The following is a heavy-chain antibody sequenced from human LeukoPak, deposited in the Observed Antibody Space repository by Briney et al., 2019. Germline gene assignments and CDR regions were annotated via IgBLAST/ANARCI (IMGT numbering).Heavy chain of an antibody. CDR2: INHSGST. CDR1: GGSFSGYY. J-gene: IGHJ4*02. D-gene: IGHD2-2*01. V-gene: IGHV4-34*01. CDR3: ARGRVLLGYYSSTSCYGGYYFDY. Sequence: SETLSLTCAVYGGSFSGYYWSWIRQPPGKGLEWIGEINHSGSTNYNPSLKSRVTISVDTSKNQFSLKLSSVTAADTAVYYCARGRVLLGYYSSTSCYGGYYFDYWGQGTLVTVSS.